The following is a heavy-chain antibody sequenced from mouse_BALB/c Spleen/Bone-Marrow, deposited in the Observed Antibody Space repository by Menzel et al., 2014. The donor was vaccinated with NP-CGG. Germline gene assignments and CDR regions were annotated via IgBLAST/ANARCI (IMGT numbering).Heavy chain of an antibody. Sequence: LQESGAELARPGASVKMSCRASGYTFTTYTIHWVRQRPGQGPEWIGYINPSSGYTNYIQKFKDKATLTADKSSSTAYMQLSSLTSEDSAVYYCARRDDGYVFFDYWGQGTTLTVSS. CDR1: GYTFTTYT. V-gene: IGHV1-4*01. CDR2: INPSSGYT. D-gene: IGHD2-3*01. J-gene: IGHJ2*01. CDR3: ARRDDGYVFFDY.